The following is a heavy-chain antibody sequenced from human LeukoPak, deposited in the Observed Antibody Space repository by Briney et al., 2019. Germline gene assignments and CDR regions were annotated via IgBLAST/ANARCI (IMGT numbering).Heavy chain of an antibody. D-gene: IGHD2-2*01. J-gene: IGHJ6*03. CDR1: GYSISSGYY. V-gene: IGHV4-38-2*01. Sequence: PSETLSLTCAVSGYSISSGYYWGWIRQPPGKGLEWIGSIYHSGSTYYNPSLKSRVTISVDTSKNQFSLKLSPVTAADTAVYYCARLAVRPFYYMDVWGKGTTVTVSS. CDR2: IYHSGST. CDR3: ARLAVRPFYYMDV.